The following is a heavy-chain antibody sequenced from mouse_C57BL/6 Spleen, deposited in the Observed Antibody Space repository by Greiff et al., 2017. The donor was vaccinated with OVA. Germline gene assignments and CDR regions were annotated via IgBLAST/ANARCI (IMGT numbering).Heavy chain of an antibody. CDR1: GYAFSSSW. D-gene: IGHD3-2*02. CDR2: IYPGDGDT. CDR3: ARERQTAQASYYFAY. J-gene: IGHJ2*01. Sequence: VQLQQSGPELVKPGASVKISCKASGYAFSSSWMNWVKQRPGKGLEWIGRIYPGDGDTNYNGKFKGKATLTADKSSSTAYMQLSSLTSEDSAVYFCARERQTAQASYYFAYWGQGTTLTVSS. V-gene: IGHV1-82*01.